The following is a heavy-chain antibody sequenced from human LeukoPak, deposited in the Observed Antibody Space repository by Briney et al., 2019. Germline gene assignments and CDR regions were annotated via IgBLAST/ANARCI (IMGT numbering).Heavy chain of an antibody. CDR2: IWYDGSNK. D-gene: IGHD1-1*01. CDR1: GFTLSTCG. J-gene: IGHJ4*02. Sequence: GGSLRLSCAASGFTLSTCGMHWVRQAPGKGLEWVAVIWYDGSNKYYADSVKGRFTISRDNSKNTLYLQMNSLRAEDTAVYYCARDGRFDYWGQGTLVTVSS. CDR3: ARDGRFDY. V-gene: IGHV3-33*08.